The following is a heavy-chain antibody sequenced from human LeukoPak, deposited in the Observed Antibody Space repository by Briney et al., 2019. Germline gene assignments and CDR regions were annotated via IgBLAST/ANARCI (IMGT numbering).Heavy chain of an antibody. CDR1: GGSISSGGYY. J-gene: IGHJ6*02. V-gene: IGHV4-31*03. CDR3: ARDRRGRRHFDWSYYYYYGMDV. Sequence: SQTLSLTCTVSGGSISSGGYYWSWIRQHPGRGLEWIGYIYYSGSTYYNPSLESRVTMSVDTSKNQFSLKLSSVTAADTAVYYCARDRRGRRHFDWSYYYYYGMDVWGQGTTVTVSS. CDR2: IYYSGST. D-gene: IGHD3-9*01.